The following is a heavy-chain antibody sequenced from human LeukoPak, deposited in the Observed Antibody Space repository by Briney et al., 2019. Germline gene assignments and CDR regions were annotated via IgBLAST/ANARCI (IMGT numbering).Heavy chain of an antibody. Sequence: GGSLRLSCAASGFTFSSYAMSWVRQAPGKGLEWVSAISGSGGSTYYADSVKGRFTISRDNSKNSLYLQMNSLRAEDTAVYYCARDPIYYDSREPNWFDPWGQGTLVTVSS. CDR3: ARDPIYYDSREPNWFDP. J-gene: IGHJ5*02. CDR2: ISGSGGST. CDR1: GFTFSSYA. D-gene: IGHD3-22*01. V-gene: IGHV3-23*01.